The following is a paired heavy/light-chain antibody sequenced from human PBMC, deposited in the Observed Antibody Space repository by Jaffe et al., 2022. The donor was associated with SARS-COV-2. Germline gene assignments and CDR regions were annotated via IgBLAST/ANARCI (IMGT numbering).Light chain of an antibody. J-gene: IGLJ3*02. Sequence: QSVLTQPPSASENPGQRVTISCSGSNSNIGSNPVSWYQHLPGTAPKLLIYSSYERPSGVPDRFSGSQSGTSASLAISTLRSEDEADYYCAVWDDRLRGRVFGGGTKLTVL. CDR1: NSNIGSNP. CDR2: SSY. V-gene: IGLV1-44*01. CDR3: AVWDDRLRGRV.
Heavy chain of an antibody. CDR1: GFSFTPYD. CDR3: AKDAARAARLGGMDV. Sequence: EVQLVESGGGLVKPGGSLRLSCAASGFSFTPYDINWVRQAPGKGLEWVSYINSGSSHIYYADSVRGRFTISRDNAQNSVYLQMNYLTAEDTAVYYCAKDAARAARLGGMDVWGQGTTVIVSS. J-gene: IGHJ6*02. D-gene: IGHD3-16*01. V-gene: IGHV3-21*02. CDR2: INSGSSHI.